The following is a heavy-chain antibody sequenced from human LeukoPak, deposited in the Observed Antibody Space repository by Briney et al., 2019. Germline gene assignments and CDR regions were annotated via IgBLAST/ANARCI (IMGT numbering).Heavy chain of an antibody. CDR3: ARWAGDIVVVPAARDWFDP. D-gene: IGHD2-2*01. J-gene: IGHJ5*02. CDR2: IYHSGRT. Sequence: PSDTLSLTCAVSGGSISSSNWWRWVRPPPGKALEWSGEIYHSGRTNYNPSLKSRVPISVDKHKNHFSLKLSSVTAADTAVYYCARWAGDIVVVPAARDWFDPWGHGTLVTASS. CDR1: GGSISSSNW. V-gene: IGHV4-4*02.